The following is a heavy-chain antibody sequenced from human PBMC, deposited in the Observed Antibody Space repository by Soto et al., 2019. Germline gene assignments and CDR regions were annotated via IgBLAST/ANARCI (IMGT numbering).Heavy chain of an antibody. CDR3: ARDMNAGFTHYFYP. CDR2: TSYTGNT. D-gene: IGHD1-26*01. Sequence: SETLSLTCIVSGGSTTSYHWSWIRQLPENGLEWSAYTSYTGNTNYSPPFQSRVTISIVTSKNQLSLKVTCMTVADTAVYYSARDMNAGFTHYFYPWGQGTQVTVSS. J-gene: IGHJ5*02. CDR1: GGSTTSYH. V-gene: IGHV4-59*01.